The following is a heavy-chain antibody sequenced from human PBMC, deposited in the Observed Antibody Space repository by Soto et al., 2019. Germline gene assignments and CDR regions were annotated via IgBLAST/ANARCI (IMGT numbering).Heavy chain of an antibody. CDR3: AGGWGPVGFDY. Sequence: GGSLRLSCAASGFPFDDYSMNWIRQVPGKGLEWVSLISWDGADTYYADSVKGRFTVSRDNSKNSLYLQMNSLRAEDTAVYYCAGGWGPVGFDYWGQGTLVTVSS. CDR2: ISWDGADT. D-gene: IGHD3-16*01. J-gene: IGHJ4*02. CDR1: GFPFDDYS. V-gene: IGHV3-43*01.